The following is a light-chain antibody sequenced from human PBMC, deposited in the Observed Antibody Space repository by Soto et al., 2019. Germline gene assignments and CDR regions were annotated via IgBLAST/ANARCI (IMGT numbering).Light chain of an antibody. CDR3: QQYYSYLPT. CDR2: DAS. J-gene: IGKJ4*01. CDR1: QSISSW. V-gene: IGKV1-5*01. Sequence: DIQMTQSPSTLSASVGDRVTITCRASQSISSWLAWYQQKPGKAPKLLIYDASSLESGVPSRFSGSGSGTEFTLTISSLQPDDFATYYCQQYYSYLPTFGGGTKVDI.